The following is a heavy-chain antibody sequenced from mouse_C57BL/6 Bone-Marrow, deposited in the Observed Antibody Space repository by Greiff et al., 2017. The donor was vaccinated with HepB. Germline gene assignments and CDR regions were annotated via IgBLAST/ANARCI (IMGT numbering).Heavy chain of an antibody. CDR2: IDPSASYT. CDR3: ARRGGNYFDY. V-gene: IGHV1-69*01. D-gene: IGHD2-14*01. CDR1: GYTFTSYW. Sequence: QVQLQQPGAELVMPGASVKLSCKASGYTFTSYWMHWVKQRPGQGLEWIGEIDPSASYTNYNQKFKGTSTLTVDKSSSTAYMQLSSLTSEDAAVYYCARRGGNYFDYWGQGTTLTVSS. J-gene: IGHJ2*01.